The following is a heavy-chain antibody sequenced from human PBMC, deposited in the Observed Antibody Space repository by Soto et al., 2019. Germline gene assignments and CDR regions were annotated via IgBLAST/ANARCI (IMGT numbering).Heavy chain of an antibody. J-gene: IGHJ5*02. V-gene: IGHV3-23*01. Sequence: EVQLLESGGGLVQPGGSLRLSCAASGFTFSSYAMSWVRQAPGKGLEWVSAISGSGGSTYYADSVKGRFTISRDNSKNTLYLQMNSLRAEDTAVYYCATCPMSSSCYANWFDPWGQGTLVTVSS. D-gene: IGHD6-13*01. CDR3: ATCPMSSSCYANWFDP. CDR1: GFTFSSYA. CDR2: ISGSGGST.